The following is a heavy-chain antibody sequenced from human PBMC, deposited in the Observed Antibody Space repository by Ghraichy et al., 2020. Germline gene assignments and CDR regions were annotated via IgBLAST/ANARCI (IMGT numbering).Heavy chain of an antibody. CDR2: IYNSVST. CDR1: GGSISSYSDY. Sequence: ESLNISCTVSGGSISSYSDYWGWLRQPPGKGPEWIGRIYNSVSTHYNPSLKSRVTISIDTSKDQFSLRLTSVTAADTAIYYCARNKTGNLSGWFDPWGQGSLVIVSS. CDR3: ARNKTGNLSGWFDP. D-gene: IGHD1-14*01. V-gene: IGHV4-39*01. J-gene: IGHJ5*02.